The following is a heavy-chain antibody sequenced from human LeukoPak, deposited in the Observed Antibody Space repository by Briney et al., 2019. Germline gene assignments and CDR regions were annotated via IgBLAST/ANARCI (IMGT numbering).Heavy chain of an antibody. J-gene: IGHJ5*02. CDR3: ARGPSYSSSSGNWFDP. Sequence: GASVKVSCKASGYTFTSYYMHWVRQAPGQGLEWMGWMNPNSGNTGYAQKFQGRVTMTRNTSISTAYMELSSLRSEDTAVYYCARGPSYSSSSGNWFDPWGQGTLVTVSS. CDR2: MNPNSGNT. V-gene: IGHV1-8*02. CDR1: GYTFTSYY. D-gene: IGHD6-6*01.